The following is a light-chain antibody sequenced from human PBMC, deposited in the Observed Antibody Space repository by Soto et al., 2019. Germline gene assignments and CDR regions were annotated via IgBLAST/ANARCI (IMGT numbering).Light chain of an antibody. V-gene: IGKV3-15*01. CDR2: ATS. J-gene: IGKJ4*01. CDR3: QQYGDWPLT. CDR1: QSVGNN. Sequence: EIVVTQSPATLSVSPGERATLSCRASQSVGNNFAWYQQKPGQAPRLLIFATSTRATGVPARFSGSGSGTXXXXXIXXXXXEXFAVYYCQQYGDWPLTFGGGAKVEIE.